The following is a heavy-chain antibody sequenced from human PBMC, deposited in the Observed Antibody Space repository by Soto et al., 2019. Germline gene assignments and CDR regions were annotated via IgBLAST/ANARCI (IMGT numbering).Heavy chain of an antibody. Sequence: SETLSLTCTVSGGSISSYYWSWIRQPPGKGLEWIGYIYHSGSTNYNPSLKSRVTISVDRSKNQFFLKLSSVTAADTAVYYCARGMTTVTTFDYWGQGTLVTVSS. V-gene: IGHV4-59*01. J-gene: IGHJ4*02. CDR1: GGSISSYY. CDR3: ARGMTTVTTFDY. D-gene: IGHD4-4*01. CDR2: IYHSGST.